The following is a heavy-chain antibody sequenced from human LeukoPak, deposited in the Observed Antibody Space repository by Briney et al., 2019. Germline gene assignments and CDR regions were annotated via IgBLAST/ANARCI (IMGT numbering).Heavy chain of an antibody. D-gene: IGHD2-2*01. CDR1: GGSISSYY. V-gene: IGHV4-59*08. CDR2: IYYSGST. J-gene: IGHJ1*01. CDR3: ARHGCSSTSCPFQH. Sequence: SETLSLTCTVSGGSISSYYWSWIREPPGKGLEWIGYIYYSGSTNYNPSLKSRVTISVDTSKNQFSLKLSSVTAADTAVYYCARHGCSSTSCPFQHWGQGTLVTVSS.